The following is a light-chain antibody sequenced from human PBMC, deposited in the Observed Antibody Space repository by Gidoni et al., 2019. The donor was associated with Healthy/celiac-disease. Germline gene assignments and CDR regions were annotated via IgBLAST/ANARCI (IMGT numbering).Light chain of an antibody. V-gene: IGKV1-33*01. CDR1: QDISNY. CDR2: DAS. Sequence: DIQMTQSPSSLSASVGDRVTITCQASQDISNYLNWYQQKPGKTPKLLIYDASNLERGVPSRFSGSGSGTNFTFTISSLQPEDIATYYCQQYDILPPTFGGGTKVEIK. CDR3: QQYDILPPT. J-gene: IGKJ4*01.